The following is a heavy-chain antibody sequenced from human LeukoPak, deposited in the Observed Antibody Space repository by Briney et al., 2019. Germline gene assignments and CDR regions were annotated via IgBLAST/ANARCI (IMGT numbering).Heavy chain of an antibody. J-gene: IGHJ4*02. CDR1: GGTFSSYA. CDR2: IIPILGIA. D-gene: IGHD3-10*01. CDR3: ARGLAFGELTSDY. Sequence: GASVKVSCKASGGTFSSYAISWVRQAPGQGLEWMGRIIPILGIANYAQKFQGRVTITADKSTSTDYMELSSLRSEDTAVYYCARGLAFGELTSDYWGQGTLVTVSS. V-gene: IGHV1-69*04.